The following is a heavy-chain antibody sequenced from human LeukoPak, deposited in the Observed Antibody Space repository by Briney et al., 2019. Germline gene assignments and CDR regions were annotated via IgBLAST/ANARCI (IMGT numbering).Heavy chain of an antibody. J-gene: IGHJ1*01. CDR3: ARYDIAAAGKGTEFFQH. Sequence: ASVRVSGKASGYTFTRYGICWVRQAPGHGGESVGGISAYNGNTNYTQKPQGRVTITTDTSTSTAYMALRSLRSDDTAVNYCARYDIAAAGKGTEFFQHWGQGTLVTVSS. CDR1: GYTFTRYG. CDR2: ISAYNGNT. D-gene: IGHD6-13*01. V-gene: IGHV1-18*01.